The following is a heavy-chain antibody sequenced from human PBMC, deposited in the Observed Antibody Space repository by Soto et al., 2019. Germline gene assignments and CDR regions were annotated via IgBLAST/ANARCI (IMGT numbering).Heavy chain of an antibody. CDR3: ARAPIVGATFFDY. D-gene: IGHD1-26*01. Sequence: QVHLEQWGAGLLKPLETLSLPCVVSGGSLYGLYWSWIRQAPGKGLQWIGEINRSGGTNLDPSLKSRVTISVDPSKNQFSLNLASVTAADTAVYYCARAPIVGATFFDYWGHGSQVTVSS. CDR2: INRSGGT. J-gene: IGHJ4*01. CDR1: GGSLYGLY. V-gene: IGHV4-34*01.